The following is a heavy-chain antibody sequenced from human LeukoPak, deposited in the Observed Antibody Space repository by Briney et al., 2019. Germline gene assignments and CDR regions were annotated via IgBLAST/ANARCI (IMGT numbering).Heavy chain of an antibody. CDR2: IKQDGSEK. V-gene: IGHV3-7*01. Sequence: GGSLRLSCAASGFTFSSYAMHWVRQAPGKGLEWVANIKQDGSEKDYVGSVKGRFTISRDNAKNSLYLQINSPRAEDTAVYYCARDQGYSNIWGQGTLVTVSS. J-gene: IGHJ4*02. CDR3: ARDQGYSNI. CDR1: GFTFSSYA. D-gene: IGHD6-13*01.